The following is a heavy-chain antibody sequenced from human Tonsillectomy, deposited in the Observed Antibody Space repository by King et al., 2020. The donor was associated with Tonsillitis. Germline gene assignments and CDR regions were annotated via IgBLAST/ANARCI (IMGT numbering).Heavy chain of an antibody. D-gene: IGHD2-2*01. CDR3: ARAPSYVGSSTWLTDY. Sequence: VQLVESGGALVQPGGSLRLSLPAPGSTFSSYWITWFRQPPGKGLGWFSGFNIDGSSTSKADSVKGRFTISRDNAKNTLYLQMNSLRAEDTAVYYCARAPSYVGSSTWLTDYWGQGTLVTVSS. J-gene: IGHJ4*02. CDR2: FNIDGSST. V-gene: IGHV3-74*01. CDR1: GSTFSSYW.